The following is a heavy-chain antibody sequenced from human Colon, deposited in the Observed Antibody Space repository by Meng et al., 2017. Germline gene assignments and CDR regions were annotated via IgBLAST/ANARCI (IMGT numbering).Heavy chain of an antibody. CDR3: AKVEDNSGLY. V-gene: IGHV1-2*06. CDR1: GYSFTVYY. Sequence: QVQLVPSGGEVGKPGASLRVFCQASGYSFTVYYIHWVRQAPGPGLEWMGRINPNTGDTKYAQKFDGRVTMTRDKSIDTAYLDLSRLRADDTAVYYCAKVEDNSGLYWGQGTLVTVSS. D-gene: IGHD3-22*01. J-gene: IGHJ4*02. CDR2: INPNTGDT.